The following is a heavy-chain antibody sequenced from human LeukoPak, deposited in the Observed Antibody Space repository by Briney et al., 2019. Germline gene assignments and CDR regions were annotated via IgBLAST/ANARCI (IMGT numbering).Heavy chain of an antibody. CDR1: GFSFSDYD. V-gene: IGHV3-21*01. D-gene: IGHD3-16*01. CDR3: GRAFPPLRTSSAGDL. J-gene: IGHJ1*01. CDR2: ISGRSSHV. Sequence: GGSLRLSCSASGFSFSDYDMNWLRQAPGKALEWVSAISGRSSHVYYGESVKGQFTISRDNAKNSLYLQMDSLGVEDTAVYYCGRAFPPLRTSSAGDLWGQGTLVTVSS.